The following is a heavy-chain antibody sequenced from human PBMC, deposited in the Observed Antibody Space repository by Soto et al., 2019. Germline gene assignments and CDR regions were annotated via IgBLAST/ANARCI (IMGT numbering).Heavy chain of an antibody. CDR1: GGTFSSYA. Sequence: SVKVSCKASGGTFSSYAISWVRQAPGQGLEWMGGIIPISDTTNYAQKFQGRVTITADESTSTAYMELSSLRSEGTAVYYCARSQGSSTSLEIYYYYYYGMAVWGQGTTVTVSS. CDR3: ARSQGSSTSLEIYYYYYYGMAV. J-gene: IGHJ6*02. D-gene: IGHD2-2*01. V-gene: IGHV1-69*13. CDR2: IIPISDTT.